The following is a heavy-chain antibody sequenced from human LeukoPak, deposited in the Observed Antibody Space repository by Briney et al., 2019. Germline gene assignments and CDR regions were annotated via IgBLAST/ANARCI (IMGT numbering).Heavy chain of an antibody. V-gene: IGHV4-39*01. J-gene: IGHJ5*02. CDR2: IYYSGST. D-gene: IGHD6-6*01. CDR1: GGSISSSSYY. CDR3: ARRSSIAARQSWFDP. Sequence: SETLSLTCTVSGGSISSSSYYWGWIRQPPGKGLEWIGRIYYSGSTYYNPSLKSRVTISVDTSKNQFSLKLSSVTAADTAVYYCARRSSIAARQSWFDPWGQGTLVTVSS.